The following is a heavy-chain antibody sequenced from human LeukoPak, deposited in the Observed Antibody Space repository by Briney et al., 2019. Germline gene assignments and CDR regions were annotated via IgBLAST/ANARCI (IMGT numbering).Heavy chain of an antibody. J-gene: IGHJ4*02. D-gene: IGHD7-27*01. Sequence: GGSLRLSCAASGFTFSTYTMNWVRQAPGKGLEWVLFINTKSKTIYYADSVKGRFTISRDNGKSSLYLQMNSLRAEDTALYYCVRDRNWAFDYWGQGTLVTVSS. CDR3: VRDRNWAFDY. CDR1: GFTFSTYT. CDR2: INTKSKTI. V-gene: IGHV3-48*01.